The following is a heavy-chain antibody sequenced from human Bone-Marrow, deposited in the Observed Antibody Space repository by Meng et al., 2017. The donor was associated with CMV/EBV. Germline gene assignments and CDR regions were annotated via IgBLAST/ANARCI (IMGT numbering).Heavy chain of an antibody. CDR3: ATLEGWIVRGGYFDY. V-gene: IGHV3-53*01. D-gene: IGHD2-21*01. J-gene: IGHJ4*02. Sequence: ETLSLTCAASGFTVSSNYMSWVRQAPGKGLEWVSVIYSGGSTYYADSVKGRFTISRDNSKNTLYLQMNSLRAEDTAVYYCATLEGWIVRGGYFDYWGQGTRVTVYS. CDR1: GFTVSSNY. CDR2: IYSGGST.